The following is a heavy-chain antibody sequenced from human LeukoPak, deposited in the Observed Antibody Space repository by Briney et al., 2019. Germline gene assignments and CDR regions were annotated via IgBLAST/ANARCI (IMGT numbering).Heavy chain of an antibody. D-gene: IGHD6-6*01. CDR3: AHRSVTPIAARVWYFDY. CDR1: GFSLSTSGVG. CDR2: IYWDDDK. V-gene: IGHV2-5*02. J-gene: IGHJ4*02. Sequence: ESGPTLVKPTQTLTLTCTFSGFSLSTSGVGVGWIRQPPGKALEWLALIYWDDDKRYSPSLKSRLTITKDTSKNQVVLTMTNMDPVDTATYYCAHRSVTPIAARVWYFDYWGQGTLVTVSS.